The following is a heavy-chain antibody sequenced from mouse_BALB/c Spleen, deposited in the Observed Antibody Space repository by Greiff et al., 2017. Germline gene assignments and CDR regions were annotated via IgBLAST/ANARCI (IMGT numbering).Heavy chain of an antibody. CDR3: ARVLVTTVVYPYWYFDV. Sequence: EVKLVESGPGLVKPSQSLSLTCSVTGYSITSGYYWNWIRQFPGNKLEWMGYISYDGSNNYNPSLKNRISITRDPSKNQFFLKLNSVTTEDTATDCCARVLVTTVVYPYWYFDVWGAGTTVTVSS. D-gene: IGHD1-1*01. V-gene: IGHV3-6*02. CDR2: ISYDGSN. CDR1: GYSITSGYY. J-gene: IGHJ1*01.